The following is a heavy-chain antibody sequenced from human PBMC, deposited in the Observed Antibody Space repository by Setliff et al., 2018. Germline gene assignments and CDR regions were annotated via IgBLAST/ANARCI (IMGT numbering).Heavy chain of an antibody. CDR2: IYPDDSDT. Sequence: PGESLKISCKDSASTFSNYWIVWVRQMPGKGLEWMGMIYPDDSDTKYHPSFQGQVTIPADKSISTAYLQWSSLKASDTAMYYCARALYPSSFIGHNWFDPWGQGTLVTVSS. CDR1: ASTFSNYW. V-gene: IGHV5-51*01. J-gene: IGHJ5*02. D-gene: IGHD2-2*01. CDR3: ARALYPSSFIGHNWFDP.